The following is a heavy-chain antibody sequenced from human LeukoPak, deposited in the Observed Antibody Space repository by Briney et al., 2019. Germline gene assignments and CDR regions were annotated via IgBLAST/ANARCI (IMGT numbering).Heavy chain of an antibody. Sequence: ASVKVSCKASGYTFTGYYVHWVRQAPGQGLEWMGWINPNSGATNYAQKFQGRVTMTRDTSISTAYMELSRLRSDDTAVYYCARESPRGDYFDYWGQGTLVTVSS. CDR1: GYTFTGYY. CDR2: INPNSGAT. J-gene: IGHJ4*02. D-gene: IGHD3-10*01. V-gene: IGHV1-2*02. CDR3: ARESPRGDYFDY.